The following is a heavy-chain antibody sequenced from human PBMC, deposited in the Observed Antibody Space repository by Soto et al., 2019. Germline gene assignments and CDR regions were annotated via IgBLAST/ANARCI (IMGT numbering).Heavy chain of an antibody. J-gene: IGHJ5*02. CDR2: INAGNGNT. V-gene: IGHV1-3*01. Sequence: ASVKVSCKASGYTFTSYAMHWVRQAPGQRLEWMGWINAGNGNTKYSQRFQGRVTITRDTSASTAYMELRSLRSDDTAVYYCARGALENRQCDPWGQGTLVTVSS. D-gene: IGHD4-4*01. CDR3: ARGALENRQCDP. CDR1: GYTFTSYA.